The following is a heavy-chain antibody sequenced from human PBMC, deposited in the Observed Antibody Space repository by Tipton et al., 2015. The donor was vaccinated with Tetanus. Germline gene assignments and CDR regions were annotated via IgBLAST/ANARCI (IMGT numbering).Heavy chain of an antibody. J-gene: IGHJ5*02. CDR3: ARRRSNTNLFFWFDP. CDR2: IHPGESTT. D-gene: IGHD3-3*01. Sequence: QLVQSGVEVKKPGESLRISCQASGYSFSSYYIAWVRQMPGRGLEWMGFIHPGESTTPYSPSFQGRVPFSADTSINTAYLHWASLTDSDTATYYCARRRSNTNLFFWFDPRGQGTPVTVSS. CDR1: GYSFSSYY. V-gene: IGHV5-51*01.